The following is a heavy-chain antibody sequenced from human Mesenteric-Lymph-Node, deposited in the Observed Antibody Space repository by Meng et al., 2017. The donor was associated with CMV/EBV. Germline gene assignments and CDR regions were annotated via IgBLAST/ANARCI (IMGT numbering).Heavy chain of an antibody. CDR3: ARSPFLRTWFDP. J-gene: IGHJ5*02. Sequence: CKASGYTFTGDYMHWVRQAPGQGLEWMGRINPVSGGTNYAQKFQDRVTMTRDTSISTAYMELNRLKSDDTAVYYCARSPFLRTWFDPWGQGTLVTVSS. CDR1: GYTFTGDY. CDR2: INPVSGGT. V-gene: IGHV1-2*06. D-gene: IGHD2/OR15-2a*01.